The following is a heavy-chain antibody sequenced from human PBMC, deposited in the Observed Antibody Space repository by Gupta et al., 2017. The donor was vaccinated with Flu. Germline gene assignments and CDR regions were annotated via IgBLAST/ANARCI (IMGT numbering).Heavy chain of an antibody. CDR3: AKDGDPLEWPFYNSYGMDV. CDR2: ISYDGSNK. CDR1: GFTFSSYG. Sequence: QVQLVESGGGVVQPGRSLRLSCAASGFTFSSYGMHWVRQAPGKGLEWVAVISYDGSNKYYADSVKGRFTISRDNSKNTLYLQMNSLRAEDTAVYYCAKDGDPLEWPFYNSYGMDVWGQGTTVTVSS. V-gene: IGHV3-30*18. D-gene: IGHD3-3*01. J-gene: IGHJ6*02.